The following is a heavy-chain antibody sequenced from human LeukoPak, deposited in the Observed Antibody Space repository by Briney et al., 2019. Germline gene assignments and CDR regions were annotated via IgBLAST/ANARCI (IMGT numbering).Heavy chain of an antibody. V-gene: IGHV5-51*01. CDR2: IYPGDSDT. D-gene: IGHD2-2*01. Sequence: GESRKISCKGSGYSFTNYWIGWVRQMPGKGLEWMGIIYPGDSDTRYSPSFQGQVTISADKSISTAYLQWSSLKASDTAMHYCARHTPEYCSSTSCYGYWGQGTLVTVSS. CDR3: ARHTPEYCSSTSCYGY. J-gene: IGHJ4*02. CDR1: GYSFTNYW.